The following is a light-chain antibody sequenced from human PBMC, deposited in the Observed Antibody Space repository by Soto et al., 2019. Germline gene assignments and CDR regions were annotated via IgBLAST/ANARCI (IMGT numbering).Light chain of an antibody. CDR1: QSVSSY. CDR3: QQYNNWPPRT. J-gene: IGKJ4*01. V-gene: IGKV3-11*01. CDR2: DAS. Sequence: EIVSTQSPATLSLSPGERATLSCRASQSVSSYLAWYQQKPGQAPRLLIYDASNRATGIPARFSGSGSGTDFTLTISSLQSEDFAVYYCQQYNNWPPRTVGGGTKVDIK.